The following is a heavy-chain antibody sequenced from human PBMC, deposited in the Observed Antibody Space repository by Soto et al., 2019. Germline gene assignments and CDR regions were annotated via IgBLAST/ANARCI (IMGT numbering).Heavy chain of an antibody. CDR2: ISGSGGIT. V-gene: IGHV3-23*01. CDR3: ARDRRGAHYYYTMDI. D-gene: IGHD3-10*01. CDR1: GYTFSSYA. J-gene: IGHJ6*02. Sequence: GGSLRLSCIASGYTFSSYAMTWVRQAPGKGLEWVSDISGSGGITYYADSVKGRFTISRDNSKNTLNLQMNSLRADDTAVYYCARDRRGAHYYYTMDIWGQGTTVTVSS.